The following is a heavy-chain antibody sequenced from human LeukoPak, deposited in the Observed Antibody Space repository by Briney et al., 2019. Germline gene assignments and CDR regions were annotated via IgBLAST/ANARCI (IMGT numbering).Heavy chain of an antibody. V-gene: IGHV3-21*01. CDR2: ISSSSSYI. J-gene: IGHJ6*02. Sequence: GGSLRLSCAASGFTFSSYSMNWVRQAPGKGLEWVSSISSSSSYIYYADSVKGRFTISRDNAKNSLYLQMNSLRAEDTAVYYCASPVSQQAGMDVWGQGTTVTVSS. CDR3: ASPVSQQAGMDV. CDR1: GFTFSSYS. D-gene: IGHD6-13*01.